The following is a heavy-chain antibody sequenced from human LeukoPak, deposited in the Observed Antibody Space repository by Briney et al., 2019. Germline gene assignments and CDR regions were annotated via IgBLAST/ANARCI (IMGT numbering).Heavy chain of an antibody. CDR2: INHSGST. CDR3: ARGRIAVVGTLVDY. Sequence: SETLSPTCAVYGGSFSGYYWSWIRQPPGKGLEWIGEINHSGSTNYNPSLKSRVTISVDTSKNQFSLKLSSVTAADTAVYYCARGRIAVVGTLVDYWGQGTLVTVSS. CDR1: GGSFSGYY. D-gene: IGHD6-19*01. J-gene: IGHJ4*02. V-gene: IGHV4-34*01.